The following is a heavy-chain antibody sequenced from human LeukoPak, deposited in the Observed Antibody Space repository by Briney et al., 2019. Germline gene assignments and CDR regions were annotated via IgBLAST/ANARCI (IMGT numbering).Heavy chain of an antibody. CDR1: GFTFSSHS. J-gene: IGHJ4*02. CDR3: ARGAYYYED. CDR2: ISSSSSTI. D-gene: IGHD3-22*01. Sequence: GGSLRLSCAASGFTFSSHSMNWVRQAPGKGLEWVSYISSSSSTIYYADSVKGRFTISRDNAKNSLCLQMNSLRAEDTAVYYCARGAYYYEDWGQGTLVTVSS. V-gene: IGHV3-48*01.